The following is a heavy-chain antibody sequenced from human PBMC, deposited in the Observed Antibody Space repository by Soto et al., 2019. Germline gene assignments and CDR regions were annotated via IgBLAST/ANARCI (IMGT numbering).Heavy chain of an antibody. J-gene: IGHJ4*02. CDR1: GGSMSSHY. D-gene: IGHD3-16*01. CDR3: ARADPDASVGY. Sequence: KTSETLSLTCTVSGGSMSSHYWTWLRQPPGKGLEWIGYISYSGSTYYNPPLKSRVTISADTSRNQFSLKLSSVIAADTAVYYCARADPDASVGYWGQGTLVTV. CDR2: ISYSGST. V-gene: IGHV4-59*11.